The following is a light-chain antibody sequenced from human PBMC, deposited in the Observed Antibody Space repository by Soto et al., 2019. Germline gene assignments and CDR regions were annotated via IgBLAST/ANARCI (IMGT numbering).Light chain of an antibody. CDR2: GAS. CDR1: RSVSSNY. V-gene: IGKV3-20*01. CDR3: QQYGTTPPRLT. J-gene: IGKJ4*01. Sequence: EIVLTQSPGTLSLSPGESATLSCRASRSVSSNYVAWYQQTPGQAPRLLIFGASFWATGIPDRFSGSGSGTDFTLTISRLEPEDFAVYYCQQYGTTPPRLTFGGGTKVEIK.